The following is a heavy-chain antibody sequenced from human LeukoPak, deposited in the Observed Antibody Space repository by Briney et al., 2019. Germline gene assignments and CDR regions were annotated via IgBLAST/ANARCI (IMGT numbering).Heavy chain of an antibody. CDR1: GFTFSSYA. D-gene: IGHD3-22*01. CDR3: ARRLYSSSPWYYMDV. CDR2: ISSSGRTI. Sequence: GGSLRLSCAASGFTFSSYAMSWVRQAPGKGLEWVSYISSSGRTIYYADSVKGRFTISRDNAKNSLYLQMNSLRAKDTAVYYCARRLYSSSPWYYMDVWGKGTTVTVSS. V-gene: IGHV3-48*01. J-gene: IGHJ6*03.